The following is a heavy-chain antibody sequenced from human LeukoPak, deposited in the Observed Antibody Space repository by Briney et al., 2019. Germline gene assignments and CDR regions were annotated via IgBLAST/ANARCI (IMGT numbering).Heavy chain of an antibody. V-gene: IGHV3-30*03. CDR1: GFTFSSYG. J-gene: IGHJ3*02. CDR3: ARGGSYAAFDI. D-gene: IGHD1-26*01. CDR2: ISYDGSNK. Sequence: GGSLRLSCAASGFTFSSYGMHWVRQAPGKGLEWVAVISYDGSNKYYADSVKGRFTISRDDSKNSLYLQMNSLRTEDTAVYYCARGGSYAAFDIWGRGTMVTVSS.